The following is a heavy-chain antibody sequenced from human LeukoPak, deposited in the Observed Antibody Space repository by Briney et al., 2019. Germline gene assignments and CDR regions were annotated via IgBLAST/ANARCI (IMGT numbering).Heavy chain of an antibody. D-gene: IGHD3-9*01. CDR1: GFTFDDYA. J-gene: IGHJ2*01. Sequence: GRSLRLSCAASGFTFDDYAMHWVRQAPGKGLEWVSGISWNSGSIGYADSVKGRFTISRDNAKNSLYLQMNSLRAEDTALYYCAKDIGGSGSNYDILTGSGYFDLWGRGTLVTVSS. CDR3: AKDIGGSGSNYDILTGSGYFDL. V-gene: IGHV3-9*01. CDR2: ISWNSGSI.